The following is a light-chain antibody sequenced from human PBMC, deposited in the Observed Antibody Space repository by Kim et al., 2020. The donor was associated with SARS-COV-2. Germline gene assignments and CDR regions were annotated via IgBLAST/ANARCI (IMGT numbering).Light chain of an antibody. J-gene: IGKJ5*01. V-gene: IGKV1-17*01. CDR2: GAS. CDR3: LQHNTYPII. Sequence: GDRVTITCRASQDIRNDLGWYQQNPGSAPKRLIYGASSLQSGVPSRFSGRVSGTESTLTISSLQPEDFATYFCLQHNTYPIIFGQGTRL. CDR1: QDIRND.